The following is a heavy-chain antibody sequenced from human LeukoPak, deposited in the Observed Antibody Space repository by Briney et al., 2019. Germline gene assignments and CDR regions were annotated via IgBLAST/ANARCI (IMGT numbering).Heavy chain of an antibody. CDR1: GFTFSSYG. V-gene: IGHV3-23*01. CDR2: ISGSGGST. D-gene: IGHD6-6*01. Sequence: GGSLRLSCAASGFTFSSYGMSWVRQAPGKGLEWVSAISGSGGSTYYADPVKGRFTISRDNSKNTLYLQMNSLRAEDTAVYYCAKGRVRQLDPFDYWGQGTLVTVSS. J-gene: IGHJ4*02. CDR3: AKGRVRQLDPFDY.